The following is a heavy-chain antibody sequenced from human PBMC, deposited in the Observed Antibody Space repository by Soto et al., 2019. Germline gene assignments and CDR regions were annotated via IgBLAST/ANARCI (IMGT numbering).Heavy chain of an antibody. V-gene: IGHV3-30*18. CDR3: ANTYYYGSGSYYNVRAFDI. CDR1: GFTFSSYG. Sequence: GGSLRLSCAASGFTFSSYGMHWVRQAPGKGLEWVAVISYDGSNKYYADSVKGRFTISRDNSKNTLYLQMNSLRAEDTAVYYCANTYYYGSGSYYNVRAFDIWGQGTMVTVSS. J-gene: IGHJ3*02. CDR2: ISYDGSNK. D-gene: IGHD3-10*01.